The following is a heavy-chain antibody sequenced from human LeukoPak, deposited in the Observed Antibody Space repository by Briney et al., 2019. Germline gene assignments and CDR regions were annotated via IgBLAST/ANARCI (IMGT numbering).Heavy chain of an antibody. D-gene: IGHD6-19*01. CDR2: XXXXGSNK. Sequence: QAGGSLRLSCAASGXTFXSYXXXXVXXAPXXXXXWXAVXXXXGSNKYYADXVKGRFTISRDNSKNTLYLQMNSLRAEDTAVYYCAXDLSFGAVAGLDYWGQGTLVTVSS. J-gene: IGHJ4*02. V-gene: IGHV3-30*18. CDR1: GXTFXSYX. CDR3: AXDLSFGAVAGLDY.